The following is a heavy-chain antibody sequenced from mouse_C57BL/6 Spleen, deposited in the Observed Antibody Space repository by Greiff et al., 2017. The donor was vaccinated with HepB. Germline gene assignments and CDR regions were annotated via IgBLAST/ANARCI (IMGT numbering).Heavy chain of an antibody. J-gene: IGHJ2*01. CDR2: IRSKSNNYAT. CDR3: ERQVVYFDY. D-gene: IGHD1-1*01. CDR1: GFSFNTYA. V-gene: IGHV10-1*01. Sequence: EVQRLQSGGGLVQPKGSLKLSCAASGFSFNTYAMNWVRQDPGKGLEWVARIRSKSNNYATYYADSVKDRFTISRDDSESMLYLQMNNLKTEDTAMYYCERQVVYFDYWGQGTTLTVSS.